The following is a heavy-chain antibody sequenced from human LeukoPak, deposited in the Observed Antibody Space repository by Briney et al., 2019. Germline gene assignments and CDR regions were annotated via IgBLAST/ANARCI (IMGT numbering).Heavy chain of an antibody. Sequence: GASVKVSCKASGYTFTSYGISWVRQAPGQGLEWMGWINPNSGDTNYAQKFQGRVTMTRDTSISTAYMELSRLRSDDTAVYYCAKSTDRLLNWFDPWGQGTLVTVSS. D-gene: IGHD4-11*01. CDR2: INPNSGDT. CDR3: AKSTDRLLNWFDP. J-gene: IGHJ5*02. V-gene: IGHV1-2*02. CDR1: GYTFTSYG.